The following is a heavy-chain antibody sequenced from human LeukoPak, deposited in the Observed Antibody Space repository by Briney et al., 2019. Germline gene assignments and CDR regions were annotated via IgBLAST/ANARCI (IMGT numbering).Heavy chain of an antibody. CDR3: AKEEVEYDSSGPTPGY. Sequence: GGSLRLSCAASGFTFSSYGMHWVRQAPGKGLEWVAVISYDGSNKYYADSVKGRFTISRDNSKNTLYLQMNSLRADDTAVYYCAKEEVEYDSSGPTPGYWGQGTLVTVSS. CDR1: GFTFSSYG. V-gene: IGHV3-30*18. J-gene: IGHJ4*02. CDR2: ISYDGSNK. D-gene: IGHD3-22*01.